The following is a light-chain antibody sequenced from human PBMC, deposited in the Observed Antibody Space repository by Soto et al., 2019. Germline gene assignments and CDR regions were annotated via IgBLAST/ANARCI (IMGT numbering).Light chain of an antibody. CDR2: GAS. V-gene: IGKV3-15*01. Sequence: TLAVSGKGVAIVGCRASQTINNNVAWYQLKDGQVPRLVIYGASTRATDIPARFSGSGSGTEFDLTPRSLQSEYFAEHNCQGYHKAAQTFAEGTKVDIK. CDR1: QTINNN. J-gene: IGKJ1*01. CDR3: QGYHKAAQT.